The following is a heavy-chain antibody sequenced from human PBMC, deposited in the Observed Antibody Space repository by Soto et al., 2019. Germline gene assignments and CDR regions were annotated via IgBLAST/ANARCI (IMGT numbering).Heavy chain of an antibody. J-gene: IGHJ5*02. CDR2: IYYSGST. CDR1: GGSISSGDYY. Sequence: QVQLQESGPGLVKPSQTLSLTCTVSGGSISSGDYYWSWIRQPPGKGLVWIGYIYYSGSTYYNPSLKSRVTISVGTSKNQFSLKLSSVTAADTAVYYCARYSGYEGLRFDPWGQGTLVTVSS. CDR3: ARYSGYEGLRFDP. D-gene: IGHD5-12*01. V-gene: IGHV4-30-4*01.